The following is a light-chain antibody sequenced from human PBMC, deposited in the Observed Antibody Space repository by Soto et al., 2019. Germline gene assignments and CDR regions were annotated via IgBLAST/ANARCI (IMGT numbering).Light chain of an antibody. CDR3: GADRASGSDFARV. Sequence: QPVLTQPPSASASLGASVTLTGTLSSGYSNYKVDRNQQRPVKGPRFLMRVGTGGIVGSKGDGIPDRLSVLGSGLNRHLTIKNIQEDDESDYLCGADRASGSDFARVFGTGTKVTVL. J-gene: IGLJ1*01. CDR1: SGYSNYK. V-gene: IGLV9-49*01. CDR2: VGTGGIVG.